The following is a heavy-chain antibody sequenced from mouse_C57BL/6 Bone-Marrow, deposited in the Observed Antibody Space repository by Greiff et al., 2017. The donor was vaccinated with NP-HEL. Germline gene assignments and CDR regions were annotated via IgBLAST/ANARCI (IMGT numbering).Heavy chain of an antibody. V-gene: IGHV1-61*01. CDR1: GYTFTSYW. Sequence: QVQLQQPGAELVRPGSSVKLSCKASGYTFTSYWMDWVKQRPGQGLEWIGNIYPSDSETHYNQKFKDKATLTVDKSSSTAYMQLSSLTSEDSAVYYCARAHYYVSSWYYYAMDYWGQGTSVTVSS. D-gene: IGHD1-1*01. CDR2: IYPSDSET. CDR3: ARAHYYVSSWYYYAMDY. J-gene: IGHJ4*01.